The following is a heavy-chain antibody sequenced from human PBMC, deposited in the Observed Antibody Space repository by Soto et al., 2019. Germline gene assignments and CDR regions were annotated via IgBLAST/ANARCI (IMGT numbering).Heavy chain of an antibody. CDR2: IYYSGST. V-gene: IGHV4-59*08. Sequence: PSETLSLTCTVSGGSISSNYWSWIRQPPGKGLEWIGYIYYSGSTNYNPSLKSRVTISVDTSKNQFSLKLSSVTAADTAVYYCVRRDDCWGQGTLVTVSS. CDR3: VRRDDC. CDR1: GGSISSNY. J-gene: IGHJ4*02.